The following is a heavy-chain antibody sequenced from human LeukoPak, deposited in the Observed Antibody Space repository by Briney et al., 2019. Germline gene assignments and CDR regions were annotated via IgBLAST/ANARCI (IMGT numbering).Heavy chain of an antibody. J-gene: IGHJ4*02. CDR3: ARDYYGDYYFDH. V-gene: IGHV3-48*02. Sequence: GGSLRLSCVASGFTFRNYAMSWVRQAPGEGLEWVSYISASGSNIYYADSVKGRFTISRDNAKNSLYLQMNSLRDEDTAVYYCARDYYGDYYFDHWGQGTLVPVSS. CDR1: GFTFRNYA. CDR2: ISASGSNI. D-gene: IGHD4-17*01.